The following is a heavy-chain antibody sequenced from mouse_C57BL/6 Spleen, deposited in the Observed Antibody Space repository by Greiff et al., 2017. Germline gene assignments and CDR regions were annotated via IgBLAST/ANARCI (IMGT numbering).Heavy chain of an antibody. CDR1: GYSFTDYN. D-gene: IGHD2-4*01. CDR3: AREDYASYGYFYV. Sequence: EVQRVASGPELVKPGASVKISCKASGYSFTDYNMNWVKQSNGKSLAWIGVINPNYGTTSYNQKFKGKATLPVDQSSSTAYLQLNSLTSEDSAVYYCAREDYASYGYFYVWGTGTTVTVSS. J-gene: IGHJ1*03. CDR2: INPNYGTT. V-gene: IGHV1-39*01.